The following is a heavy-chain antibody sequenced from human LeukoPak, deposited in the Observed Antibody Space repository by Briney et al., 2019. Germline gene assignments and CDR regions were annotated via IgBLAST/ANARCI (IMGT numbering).Heavy chain of an antibody. Sequence: SVNVSCKASGGTFSSYAISWVRQAPGQGLEWMGGIVPIFGTANYAQKFQGRVTITTDESTSTAYMELSSLRSEDTAVYSCARSTYSSSWPYYYYYMDVWGKGTTVTVSS. V-gene: IGHV1-69*05. J-gene: IGHJ6*03. CDR1: GGTFSSYA. CDR2: IVPIFGTA. D-gene: IGHD6-13*01. CDR3: ARSTYSSSWPYYYYYMDV.